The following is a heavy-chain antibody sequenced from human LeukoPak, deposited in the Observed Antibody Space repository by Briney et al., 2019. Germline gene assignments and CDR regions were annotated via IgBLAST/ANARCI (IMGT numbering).Heavy chain of an antibody. CDR3: AKDCEYCSNGYMDV. CDR2: IWFDGGNK. CDR1: GFIFSSTG. J-gene: IGHJ6*03. V-gene: IGHV3-33*06. D-gene: IGHD2-8*01. Sequence: GGSLRLSCAASGFIFSSTGMHWVRQAPGKGLEWVAVIWFDGGNKYYADSVKGRFTISRDDSKNTVYLQMNSLRAEDTAVHYCAKDCEYCSNGYMDVWGKGTTVTVSS.